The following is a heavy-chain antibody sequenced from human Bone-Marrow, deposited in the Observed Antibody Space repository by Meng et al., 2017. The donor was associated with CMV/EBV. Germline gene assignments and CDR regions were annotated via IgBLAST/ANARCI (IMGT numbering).Heavy chain of an antibody. CDR3: ARRTYYDLVLRFLEWPLKNYYFDY. CDR2: INHSGST. J-gene: IGHJ4*02. D-gene: IGHD3-3*01. Sequence: YYWSGSRQPPGKGLEWMGEINHSGSTNYNPSLKSRVTISVDTSKNQFSLKLSSMTAADTAVYYCARRTYYDLVLRFLEWPLKNYYFDYWGQGTLVTVSS. V-gene: IGHV4-34*01. CDR1: YY.